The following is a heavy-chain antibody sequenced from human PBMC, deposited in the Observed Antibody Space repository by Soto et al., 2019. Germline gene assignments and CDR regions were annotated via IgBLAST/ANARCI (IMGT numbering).Heavy chain of an antibody. CDR3: ARGRYCLTGRCFPNWFDS. V-gene: IGHV4-30-4*01. D-gene: IGHD7-27*01. CDR2: IYKSATT. Sequence: SETLSLTCAVVGDSISNLDYFWAWIRQPPGQALEYIGYIYKSATTYYNPSFESRVAISVDTSKSQFSLNVTSVTAADTAVYFCARGRYCLTGRCFPNWFDSWGQGALVTVSS. J-gene: IGHJ5*01. CDR1: GDSISNLDYF.